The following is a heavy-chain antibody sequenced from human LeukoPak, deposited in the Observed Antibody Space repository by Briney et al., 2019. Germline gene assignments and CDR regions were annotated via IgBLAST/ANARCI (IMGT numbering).Heavy chain of an antibody. CDR3: VKAFSGSYYNPGYFDY. Sequence: PGGSLSLPCSASGFTFSNYAMHWVRQAPGKGLKYLSAISSNGGTTYYADSVKGRFTISRDSSKNTLYLQVSSLRPEDTAVYYCVKAFSGSYYNPGYFDYSGQGNPVTVSS. CDR2: ISSNGGTT. D-gene: IGHD3-10*01. CDR1: GFTFSNYA. V-gene: IGHV3-64D*06. J-gene: IGHJ4*02.